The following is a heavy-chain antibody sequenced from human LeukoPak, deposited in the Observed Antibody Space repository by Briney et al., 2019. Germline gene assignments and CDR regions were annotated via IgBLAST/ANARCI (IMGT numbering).Heavy chain of an antibody. CDR2: ISAYNGNT. Sequence: ASVKVSCKASGYTFTSYGISWVRQAPGQGLEWMGWISAYNGNTNYAQKLQGRVTMTTDTSTSTAYMELSSLRSDDTAVYYCARYYDVLTGYYSYYYYGMDVWGQGTTVTVSS. J-gene: IGHJ6*02. D-gene: IGHD3-9*01. CDR1: GYTFTSYG. CDR3: ARYYDVLTGYYSYYYYGMDV. V-gene: IGHV1-18*01.